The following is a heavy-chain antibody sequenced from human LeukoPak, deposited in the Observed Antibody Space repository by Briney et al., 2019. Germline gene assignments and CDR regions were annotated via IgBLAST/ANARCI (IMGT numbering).Heavy chain of an antibody. CDR3: ARVPLHPTISSFDY. D-gene: IGHD2/OR15-2a*01. Sequence: GGSLRLSCAASGVTVSSSYMTWVRQAPEKGLEWVSLIYNDGRTFYADSLKGRFTVSRHDSKNTLYLQMNSLRPEGTAVYYCARVPLHPTISSFDYWGQGTLVTASS. V-gene: IGHV3-53*04. CDR1: GVTVSSSY. CDR2: IYNDGRT. J-gene: IGHJ4*02.